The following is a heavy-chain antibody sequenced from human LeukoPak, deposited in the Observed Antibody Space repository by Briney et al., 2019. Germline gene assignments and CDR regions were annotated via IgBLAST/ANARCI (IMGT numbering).Heavy chain of an antibody. V-gene: IGHV1-2*02. Sequence: EASVRVSCKASGYTFTGYYIHWVRQAPGQGLEWMGWINPNSDYTYYAQKFQGRVTLTRDTSISTVYMELNTLTSDDTALYFCAVAPGDYWGQGTLVSVSA. CDR1: GYTFTGYY. J-gene: IGHJ4*02. D-gene: IGHD2-21*01. CDR2: INPNSDYT. CDR3: AVAPGDY.